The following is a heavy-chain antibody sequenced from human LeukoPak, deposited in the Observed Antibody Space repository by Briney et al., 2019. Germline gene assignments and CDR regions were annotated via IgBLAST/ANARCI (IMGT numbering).Heavy chain of an antibody. Sequence: PGRSLRLSCAASGFTFDDYAMYWVRQAPGKGLEWVSGISWNSGSIGYADSVKGRFTISRDNAKNSLYLQMNSLRAEDMALYYCAKASVDSSGYYHGFDYWGQGTLVTVSS. CDR2: ISWNSGSI. D-gene: IGHD3-22*01. CDR1: GFTFDDYA. CDR3: AKASVDSSGYYHGFDY. V-gene: IGHV3-9*03. J-gene: IGHJ4*02.